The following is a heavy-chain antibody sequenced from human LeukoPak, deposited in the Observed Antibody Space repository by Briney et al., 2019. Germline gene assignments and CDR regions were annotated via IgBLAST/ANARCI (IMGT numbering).Heavy chain of an antibody. CDR1: GFTFDDYA. J-gene: IGHJ1*01. CDR3: ARPTYDSSDYEYFQH. CDR2: ISWNSGSI. D-gene: IGHD3-22*01. Sequence: PGGSLRLSCAASGFTFDDYAMHWVRQAPGKGLEWVSGISWNSGSIGYADSVKGRFTISRDNAKNSLYLQMNSLRSDDTAVYYCARPTYDSSDYEYFQHWGQGTLVTVSS. V-gene: IGHV3-9*01.